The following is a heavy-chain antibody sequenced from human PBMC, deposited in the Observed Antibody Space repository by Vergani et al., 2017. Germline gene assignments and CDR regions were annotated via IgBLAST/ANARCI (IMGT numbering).Heavy chain of an antibody. Sequence: QVQLVESGGGVVQRGGSLRLSCATSGFTLSNYDMQWIRQGPGKGLEFVAFIQFAASNQYYADSVKGRFTLSRDFSKNTLYLQMNSLRTDDTATYYCAKHFRGWGIDYWGQGTQVIVSS. CDR2: IQFAASNQ. D-gene: IGHD3-16*01. J-gene: IGHJ4*02. V-gene: IGHV3-30*02. CDR3: AKHFRGWGIDY. CDR1: GFTLSNYD.